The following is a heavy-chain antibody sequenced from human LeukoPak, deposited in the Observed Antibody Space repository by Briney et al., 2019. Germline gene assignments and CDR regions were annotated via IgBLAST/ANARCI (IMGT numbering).Heavy chain of an antibody. CDR2: INHSGST. V-gene: IGHV4-34*01. J-gene: IGHJ6*02. CDR1: GGSFSGYY. Sequence: TSETLSLTCAVYGGSFSGYYWSWIRQPPGKGLEWIGEINHSGSTNYNPSLKSRVTISVDTSKNQFSLKLSSVTAADTAVYYCARAPANYYYYYGMDVWGQGTTVTVSS. CDR3: ARAPANYYYYYGMDV.